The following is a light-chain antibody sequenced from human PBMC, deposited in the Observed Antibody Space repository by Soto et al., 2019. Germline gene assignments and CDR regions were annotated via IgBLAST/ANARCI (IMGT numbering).Light chain of an antibody. CDR2: AAS. CDR3: QQADSLPLT. Sequence: DIQLTQSPSSVSASVGDRVTITCRASRDISSWLAWYQQKPGQAPNILVFAASTLQRGVPTRFSGRGSGTEFTLTIDSLQPEDFATYYCQQADSLPLTFGGGTQVNIK. V-gene: IGKV1-12*01. CDR1: RDISSW. J-gene: IGKJ4*01.